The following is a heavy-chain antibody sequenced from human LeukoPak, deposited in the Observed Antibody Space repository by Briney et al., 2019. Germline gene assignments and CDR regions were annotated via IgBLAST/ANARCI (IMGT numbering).Heavy chain of an antibody. J-gene: IGHJ4*02. CDR1: GGSFSGYY. Sequence: SETLSLTCAVYGGSFSGYYWSWIRQPPGKGLEWIGEINHSGSTNYNPSLKSRVTISVDTSKNQFSLKLSSVTAADTAVYYCARGDYDSSGQFDYWGQGTLVTVSS. V-gene: IGHV4-34*01. CDR2: INHSGST. D-gene: IGHD3-22*01. CDR3: ARGDYDSSGQFDY.